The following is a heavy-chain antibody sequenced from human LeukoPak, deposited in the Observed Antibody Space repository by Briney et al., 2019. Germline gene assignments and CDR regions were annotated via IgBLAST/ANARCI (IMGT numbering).Heavy chain of an antibody. J-gene: IGHJ6*02. CDR2: ITSTSSTI. Sequence: GGSLRLSCAASGFTFSTYSMNWVRQAPGKGLEWLSYITSTSSTIFYADSVKGRFTISRDNAKNSLYLQVNSLRAEDTAVYYCARDPSLWGGFSYYYGMDVWGQGTTVTVSS. V-gene: IGHV3-48*04. CDR1: GFTFSTYS. D-gene: IGHD3-16*01. CDR3: ARDPSLWGGFSYYYGMDV.